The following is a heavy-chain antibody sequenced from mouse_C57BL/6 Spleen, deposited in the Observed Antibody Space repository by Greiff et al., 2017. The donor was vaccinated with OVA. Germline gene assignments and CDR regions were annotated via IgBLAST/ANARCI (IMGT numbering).Heavy chain of an antibody. Sequence: QVQLQQPGAELVKPGASVKLSCKASGYTFTSYWMQWVKQRPGQGLEWIGEIDPSDSYTNYNQKFKGKATLTVDTSSSTAYMQLSSLTSEDSAVYYCARGNYGSSPFAYWGQGTTLTVSS. CDR2: IDPSDSYT. CDR3: ARGNYGSSPFAY. CDR1: GYTFTSYW. V-gene: IGHV1-50*01. J-gene: IGHJ2*01. D-gene: IGHD1-1*01.